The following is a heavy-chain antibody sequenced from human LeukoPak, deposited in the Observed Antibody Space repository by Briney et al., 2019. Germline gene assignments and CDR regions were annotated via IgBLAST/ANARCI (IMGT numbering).Heavy chain of an antibody. Sequence: GASVKVSCKASGYTFTSYAMNWVRQAPRQGLEWMGWINTNTGNPTYAQGFTGRFVFSLDTSVSTAYLQISSLKAEDTAVYYCAVGYRDGYNYGYDAFDIWGQGTMVTVSS. V-gene: IGHV7-4-1*02. J-gene: IGHJ3*02. CDR3: AVGYRDGYNYGYDAFDI. CDR2: INTNTGNP. D-gene: IGHD5-24*01. CDR1: GYTFTSYA.